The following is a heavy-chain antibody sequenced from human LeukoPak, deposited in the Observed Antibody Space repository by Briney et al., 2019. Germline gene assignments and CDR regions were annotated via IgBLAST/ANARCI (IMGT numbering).Heavy chain of an antibody. J-gene: IGHJ4*02. V-gene: IGHV3-72*01. D-gene: IGHD3-9*01. CDR3: VRVGSVTGSDYLDY. Sequence: PGGSPRLSCAVSGFTFSDHFLDWVRQAPGKGLEWVGRSRNKAKSYTTEYAASVKGRFTISRDDSKNSLYLQMNSLKTEDTAVYYCVRVGSVTGSDYLDYWGQGTLVTVSS. CDR1: GFTFSDHF. CDR2: SRNKAKSYTT.